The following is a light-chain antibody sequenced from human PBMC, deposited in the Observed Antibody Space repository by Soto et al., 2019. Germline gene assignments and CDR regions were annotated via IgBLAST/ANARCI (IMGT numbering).Light chain of an antibody. CDR1: SSDVGGYNF. Sequence: QSALTQPRSVSGSPGQSVTISCTGTSSDVGGYNFVSWYQQHPGKAPKFLFYDVSKRPSGVPDRFSGSKSGNTASLTISGLQAGDEADYYCCSYAGSYSWVFGGGTKLTVL. J-gene: IGLJ3*02. CDR2: DVS. CDR3: CSYAGSYSWV. V-gene: IGLV2-11*01.